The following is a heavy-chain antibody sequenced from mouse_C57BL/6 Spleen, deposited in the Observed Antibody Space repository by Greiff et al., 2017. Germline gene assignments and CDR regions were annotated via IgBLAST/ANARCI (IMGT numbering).Heavy chain of an antibody. CDR1: GYTFTNYW. CDR3: AREEDYYGSSYYAMDY. J-gene: IGHJ4*01. Sequence: QVQLQQSGAELVRPGTSVKMSCKASGYTFTNYWIGWAKQRPGHGLEWIGDIYPGGGYTNYNEKFKGKATLTADKSSSTAYMQFSSLTSEDSAIYYCAREEDYYGSSYYAMDYWGQGTSVTVSS. D-gene: IGHD1-1*01. V-gene: IGHV1-63*01. CDR2: IYPGGGYT.